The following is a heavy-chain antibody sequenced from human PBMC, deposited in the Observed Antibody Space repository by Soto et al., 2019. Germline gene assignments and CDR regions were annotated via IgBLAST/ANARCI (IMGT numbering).Heavy chain of an antibody. V-gene: IGHV3-30-3*01. D-gene: IGHD3-3*01. CDR2: ISYDGSNK. Sequence: PGGSLRLSCAASGFTFSSYAMHRVRQAPGKGLEWVAVISYDGSNKYYADSVKGRFTISRDNSKNTLYLQMSSLKASDTAMYYCARHNRFLEWLLSGGMDVWGQGTTVTVSS. J-gene: IGHJ6*02. CDR3: ARHNRFLEWLLSGGMDV. CDR1: GFTFSSYA.